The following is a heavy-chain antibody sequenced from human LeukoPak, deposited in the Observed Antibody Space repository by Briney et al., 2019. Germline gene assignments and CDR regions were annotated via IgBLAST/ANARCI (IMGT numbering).Heavy chain of an antibody. CDR1: GFTFSDSA. D-gene: IGHD6-6*01. CDR3: AKDRRGSGPYNWFDP. V-gene: IGHV3-23*01. J-gene: IGHJ5*02. CDR2: ISGSGGSS. Sequence: GGSLRLSCAASGFTFSDSAMSWVRQAPGKGLEWVSGISGSGGSSNYADSVKGRFTISRDNSKNTVYLQMNSLRAEDTAVYYCAKDRRGSGPYNWFDPWGQGTLVTVSS.